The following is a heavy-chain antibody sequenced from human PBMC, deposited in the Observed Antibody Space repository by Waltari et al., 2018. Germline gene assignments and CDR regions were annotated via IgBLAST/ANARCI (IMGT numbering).Heavy chain of an antibody. V-gene: IGHV3-23*03. CDR1: GFTVSTYA. D-gene: IGHD3-16*01. J-gene: IGHJ5*01. CDR2: ILYSDGTP. CDR3: TKDGGLVSLDS. Sequence: EVQLVESGGGLVQPGGSVRISGGVSGFTVSTYAMSWVRQAPGKGLGGVSILYSDGTPTIADSVKGRFTISIDNSKNTLYLQMNSLRAEDTAVYYCTKDGGLVSLDSWGQGTLVTVSS.